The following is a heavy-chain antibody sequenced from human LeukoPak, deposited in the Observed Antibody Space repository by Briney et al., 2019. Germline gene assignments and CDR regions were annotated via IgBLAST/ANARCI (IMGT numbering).Heavy chain of an antibody. CDR2: IYYSGGT. Sequence: SETLSLTCTVSGGSISTYYWYWIRRPPGMGLEWIGYIYYSGGTNYNPSLKSRVTISVDTSKNQFSLKLSSVTAADTAVYYCAMAGGGPYYFDYWGQGTLVTVSS. D-gene: IGHD6-19*01. J-gene: IGHJ4*02. V-gene: IGHV4-59*08. CDR3: AMAGGGPYYFDY. CDR1: GGSISTYY.